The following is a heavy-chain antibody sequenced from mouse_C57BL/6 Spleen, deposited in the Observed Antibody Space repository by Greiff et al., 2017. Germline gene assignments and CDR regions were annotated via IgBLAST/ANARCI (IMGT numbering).Heavy chain of an antibody. CDR2: IYPRSGNT. J-gene: IGHJ4*01. V-gene: IGHV1-81*01. D-gene: IGHD2-3*01. CDR3: ARYDGYSYYAMDY. Sequence: QVQLKQSGAELARPGASVKLSCKASGYTFTSYGISWVKQSTGQGLEWIGEIYPRSGNTYYNEKFKGKATLTADKSSSTAYMELRSLTSEDSAVYFCARYDGYSYYAMDYWGQGTSVTVSS. CDR1: GYTFTSYG.